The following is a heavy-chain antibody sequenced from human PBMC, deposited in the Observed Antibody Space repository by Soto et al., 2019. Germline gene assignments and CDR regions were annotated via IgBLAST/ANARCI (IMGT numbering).Heavy chain of an antibody. J-gene: IGHJ4*02. D-gene: IGHD5-18*01. CDR2: IYHSGST. Sequence: ETLSLTCSVSGYSISSGYYWGWIRQPPGKGLEWIGSIYHSGSTYYNPSLKSRVTISVDTSKNQFSLKLSSVTAADTAVYYCARRGIQLWAQAFDLWGQGTLVTVSS. CDR3: ARRGIQLWAQAFDL. CDR1: GYSISSGYY. V-gene: IGHV4-38-2*01.